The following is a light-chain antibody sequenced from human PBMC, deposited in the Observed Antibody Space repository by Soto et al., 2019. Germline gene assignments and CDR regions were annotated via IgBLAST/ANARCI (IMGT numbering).Light chain of an antibody. CDR2: DVS. Sequence: QSVLTQPASVSGSPGQSITISCTGTSSDFGGYNYVSWYQQHPGKAPQLMIYDVSNRPSGVSTRFAGSKSGNTASLTISGLQAEDEADYYCSSYAGSNNPVIFGGGTQLTVL. CDR1: SSDFGGYNY. CDR3: SSYAGSNNPVI. J-gene: IGLJ2*01. V-gene: IGLV2-14*03.